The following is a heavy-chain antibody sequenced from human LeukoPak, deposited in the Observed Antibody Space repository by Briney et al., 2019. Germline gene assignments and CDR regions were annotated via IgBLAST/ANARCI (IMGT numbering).Heavy chain of an antibody. CDR1: GGSITNSNYY. D-gene: IGHD3-22*01. CDR2: IHHSGST. Sequence: SETLSLTCTVSGGSITNSNYYWGWIRQPPGKGLEWIGSIHHSGSTYYNPSLKSRATISVDASKNQFSLKVTSVTAADTAVYYCARPKSSGYNWFDPWGQGSPGHRLL. V-gene: IGHV4-39*01. CDR3: ARPKSSGYNWFDP. J-gene: IGHJ5*02.